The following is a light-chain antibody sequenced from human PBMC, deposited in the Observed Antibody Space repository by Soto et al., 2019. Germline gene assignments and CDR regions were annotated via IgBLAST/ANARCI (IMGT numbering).Light chain of an antibody. CDR3: SSYTSIGTLVI. Sequence: QSALTQPASVSGSPGQSIPISCTGTSSDVGGYNYVSWYQHHPGKAPKLMIYDVSSRPSGVSNRFSGSKSGNTASLTISGLQAEDEADYYCSSYTSIGTLVILGGGTKVTVL. CDR1: SSDVGGYNY. CDR2: DVS. V-gene: IGLV2-14*03. J-gene: IGLJ2*01.